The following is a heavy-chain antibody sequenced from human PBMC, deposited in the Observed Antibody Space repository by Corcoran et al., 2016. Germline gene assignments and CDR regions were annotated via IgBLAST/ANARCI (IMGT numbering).Heavy chain of an antibody. J-gene: IGHJ6*02. Sequence: QVQLQESGPGLVKPSETLSLTCTVSSYSISSGYYWGWIRQPPGKGLEWIGSFHHSGSTHYNQSLKSRVTISVDTSKNQFSLKLTSMTAADTAVYYCARDPTYDYVWGSYRYYGVDVWGRGTTVTVSS. CDR1: SYSISSGYY. V-gene: IGHV4-38-2*02. CDR3: ARDPTYDYVWGSYRYYGVDV. CDR2: FHHSGST. D-gene: IGHD3-16*02.